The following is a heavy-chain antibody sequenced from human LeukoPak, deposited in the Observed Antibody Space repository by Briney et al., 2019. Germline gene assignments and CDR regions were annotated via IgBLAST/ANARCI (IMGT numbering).Heavy chain of an antibody. J-gene: IGHJ4*02. CDR2: IYSSSSYI. CDR3: ATDIVGAPGY. CDR1: GFTFSSYS. Sequence: GGSLRLSCAASGFTFSSYSMNWVRQAPGKGLEWVSSIYSSSSYIYYADSVKGRFTISRDDAKNSLYLQMNSLRAKDTAVYYCATDIVGAPGYWDQGTLVTVSS. D-gene: IGHD1-26*01. V-gene: IGHV3-21*01.